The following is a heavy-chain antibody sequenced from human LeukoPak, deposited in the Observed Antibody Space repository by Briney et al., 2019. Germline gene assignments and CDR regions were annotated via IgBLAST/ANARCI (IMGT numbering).Heavy chain of an antibody. CDR1: GFTFNNHW. CDR2: INSDGRRT. J-gene: IGHJ4*02. CDR3: AREGGYSSGPDY. Sequence: GGSLRLSCAASGFTFNNHWMHWVRQAPGKGLVWVSRINSDGRRTTYADSVKGRFTISRDNARNTLYLQMNSLRAEDTAVYYCAREGGYSSGPDYWGQGTLVTVSS. V-gene: IGHV3-74*01. D-gene: IGHD6-19*01.